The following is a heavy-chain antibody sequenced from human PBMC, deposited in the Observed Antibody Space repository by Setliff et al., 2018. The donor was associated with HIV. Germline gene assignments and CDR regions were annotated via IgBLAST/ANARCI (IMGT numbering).Heavy chain of an antibody. CDR1: RGTFSSYA. D-gene: IGHD4-17*01. CDR2: IFPFFGSA. CDR3: ARGADGDYRYYMDV. Sequence: SVKVSCKPSRGTFSSYAVSWVRQGPGQGLEWMGGIFPFFGSANYAQKFQGRVTITADVSTSTIYMELSSLTSEDTAVYYCARGADGDYRYYMDVWGRGTTVTVSS. V-gene: IGHV1-69*13. J-gene: IGHJ6*03.